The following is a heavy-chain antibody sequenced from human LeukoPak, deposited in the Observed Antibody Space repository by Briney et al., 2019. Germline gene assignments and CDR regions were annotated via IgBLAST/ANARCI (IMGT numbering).Heavy chain of an antibody. CDR2: IYHSGST. Sequence: PSETLSLTCTASGGSISSGGYYWSWIRQPPGKGLEWTGYIYHSGSTYYNPSLKSRVTISVDRSKNQFSLKLSSVTAADTAVYYCARDGPQLDDFWSGSLDYWGQGTLVTVSS. CDR1: GGSISSGGYY. CDR3: ARDGPQLDDFWSGSLDY. V-gene: IGHV4-30-2*01. J-gene: IGHJ4*02. D-gene: IGHD3-3*01.